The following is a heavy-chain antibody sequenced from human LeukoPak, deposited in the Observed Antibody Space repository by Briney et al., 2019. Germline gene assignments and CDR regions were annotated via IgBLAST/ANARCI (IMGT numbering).Heavy chain of an antibody. V-gene: IGHV4-4*07. CDR1: GGSISSYY. D-gene: IGHD2-2*01. CDR3: ARESRRSYCNEY. CDR2: IYVRGST. Sequence: SETLSLTCTVSGGSISSYYWSWIRQSAGKGLEWIGRIYVRGSTNYNPSLKSRVTISVDTSKNQFSLKLSSVTAADTAEYFCARESRRSYCNEYWGQGTLVTVSS. J-gene: IGHJ4*02.